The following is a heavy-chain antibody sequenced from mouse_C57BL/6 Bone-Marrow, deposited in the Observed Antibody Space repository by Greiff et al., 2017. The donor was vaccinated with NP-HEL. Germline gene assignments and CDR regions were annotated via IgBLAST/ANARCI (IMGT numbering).Heavy chain of an antibody. J-gene: IGHJ2*01. CDR3: ARRGVYYYGSSSYYFDY. D-gene: IGHD1-1*01. CDR1: GYTFTNYW. Sequence: QVQLQQSGAELVRPGTSVKMSCKASGYTFTNYWIGWAKQRPGHGLEWIGDIYPGGGYTNYNEKFKGKATLTADKSSSTAYMQFSSLTSEDSAIYYCARRGVYYYGSSSYYFDYWGQGTTLTVSS. V-gene: IGHV1-63*01. CDR2: IYPGGGYT.